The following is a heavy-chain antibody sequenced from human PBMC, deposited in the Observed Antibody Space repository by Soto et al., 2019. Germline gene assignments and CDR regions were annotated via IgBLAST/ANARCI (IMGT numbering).Heavy chain of an antibody. CDR1: GFTFSSYA. J-gene: IGHJ6*02. CDR2: ISYDGSNK. Sequence: QVQLVESGGGVVQRGRSLRLSCAASGFTFSSYAMHWVRQAPGKGLEWVAVISYDGSNKYYADSVKGRFTISRDNSKNTLYLQMNSLRAEDTAVYYCAREHGDYVVDYYYGMDVWGQGTTVTVSS. CDR3: AREHGDYVVDYYYGMDV. D-gene: IGHD4-17*01. V-gene: IGHV3-30-3*01.